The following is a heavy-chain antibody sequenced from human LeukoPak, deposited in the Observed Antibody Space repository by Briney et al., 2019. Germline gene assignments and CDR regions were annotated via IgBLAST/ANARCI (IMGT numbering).Heavy chain of an antibody. CDR2: VGASGGA. V-gene: IGHV3-23*01. Sequence: GGSLRLSCAASGFTFSSYSMNWVRQAPGKGLEWVSGVGASGGAYYADSVKGRFTISRDNSKNTLYLQMSSLRGEDTAVYYCAKIRVVPSDYFESWGLGTLVTVSS. CDR1: GFTFSSYS. D-gene: IGHD3-22*01. J-gene: IGHJ4*02. CDR3: AKIRVVPSDYFES.